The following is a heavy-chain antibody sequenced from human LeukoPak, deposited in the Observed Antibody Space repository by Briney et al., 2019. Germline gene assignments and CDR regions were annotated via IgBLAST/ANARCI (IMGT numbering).Heavy chain of an antibody. J-gene: IGHJ4*02. CDR2: INSDGSET. Sequence: GGSLRLSCAASGFTFSSFWRYWVRHAPGKGLVWVSRINSDGSETMYADSVKGLFTISRDNAKNTLYLEMNPLRAEDTAVYYCARVRMGDDFNPFDYWGQGTLVTVSS. D-gene: IGHD3-16*01. CDR3: ARVRMGDDFNPFDY. V-gene: IGHV3-74*03. CDR1: GFTFSSFW.